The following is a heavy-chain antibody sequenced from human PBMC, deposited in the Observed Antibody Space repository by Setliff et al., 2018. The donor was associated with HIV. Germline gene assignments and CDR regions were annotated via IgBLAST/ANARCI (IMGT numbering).Heavy chain of an antibody. J-gene: IGHJ2*01. CDR3: ARDREAGDRYFDL. CDR2: ISAYNGNI. D-gene: IGHD6-13*01. Sequence: ASVKVSCKASGYIFSSYGISWVRQAPGQGLEWMGWISAYNGNINYAQKFQGRVTMTTDTSTSTAHMELRSLRSDDTAVYYCARDREAGDRYFDLWGRGTLVTVS. V-gene: IGHV1-18*01. CDR1: GYIFSSYG.